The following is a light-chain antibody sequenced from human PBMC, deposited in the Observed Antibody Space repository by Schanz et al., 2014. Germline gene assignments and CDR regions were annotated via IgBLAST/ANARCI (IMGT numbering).Light chain of an antibody. J-gene: IGLJ1*01. Sequence: QAVVTQEPSLTVSPGGTVTLTCGSSTGAVTSGHYPYWFQQKPGQAPRTLIYDTSNKHSWTPARFSGSLLGGKAALTLSGAQPEDEAEYYCLLYYGGAQRYVFGTGTKLTVL. V-gene: IGLV7-46*01. CDR3: LLYYGGAQRYV. CDR1: TGAVTSGHY. CDR2: DTS.